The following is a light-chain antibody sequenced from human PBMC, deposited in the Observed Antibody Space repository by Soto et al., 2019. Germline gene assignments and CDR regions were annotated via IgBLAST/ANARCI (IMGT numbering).Light chain of an antibody. Sequence: ESVLTQSPGSLSLSPGESATLSCRASQSVSNSYFAWYQQKPGQAPGLLIYGISNRATGIPDRFSGSGSGTDFTLTISRLEPEDFVVYYCQQYSSLPHTFGQGTKLEVK. CDR1: QSVSNSY. J-gene: IGKJ2*01. CDR2: GIS. V-gene: IGKV3-20*01. CDR3: QQYSSLPHT.